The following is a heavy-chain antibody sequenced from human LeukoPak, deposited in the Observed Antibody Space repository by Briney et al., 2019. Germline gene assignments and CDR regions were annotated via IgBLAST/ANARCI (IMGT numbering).Heavy chain of an antibody. J-gene: IGHJ4*02. V-gene: IGHV4-59*01. CDR1: GGSFEHYF. CDR3: ASHRRSHGAEY. D-gene: IGHD5-18*01. Sequence: SETLSLTCTVSGGSFEHYFWSWIRQPPGKALEFLGYVYCTGSTDYSPSLKSRLTISADTAKNQFSLKLRSVTAADTAVYYCASHRRSHGAEYWGQGTLVTVSS. CDR2: VYCTGST.